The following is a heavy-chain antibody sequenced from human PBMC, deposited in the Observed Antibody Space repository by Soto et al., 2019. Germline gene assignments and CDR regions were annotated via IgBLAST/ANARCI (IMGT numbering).Heavy chain of an antibody. V-gene: IGHV3-30*18. D-gene: IGHD4-17*01. J-gene: IGHJ5*02. CDR3: AKGEATVVTVPWFDP. CDR2: IAYDGSNK. CDR1: GFTFSRSG. Sequence: QVQLVESGGGVVQPGRSLRLSCVVSGFTFSRSGMHWVRQAPGKGLEWVAVIAYDGSNKYYADSVKGRFTISRDNSKNTLYLQMNSLRAEDTAVYYCAKGEATVVTVPWFDPWGQGTLVTVSS.